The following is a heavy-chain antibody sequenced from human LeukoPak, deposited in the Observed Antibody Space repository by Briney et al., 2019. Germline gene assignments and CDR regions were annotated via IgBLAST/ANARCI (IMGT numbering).Heavy chain of an antibody. D-gene: IGHD4-17*01. CDR2: IWYDGSNK. Sequence: QPGGSLRLSCAASGFTFSSYGMHWVRQAPGKGLEWVAVIWYDGSNKCYADSVKGRFTISRDNSKNTLYLQMNSLRAEGTAVYYCAGGYGEYYYGMDVWGQGTTVTVSS. V-gene: IGHV3-33*01. CDR3: AGGYGEYYYGMDV. J-gene: IGHJ6*02. CDR1: GFTFSSYG.